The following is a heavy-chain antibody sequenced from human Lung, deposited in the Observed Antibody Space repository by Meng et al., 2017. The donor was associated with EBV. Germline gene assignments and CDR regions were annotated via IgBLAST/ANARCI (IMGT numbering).Heavy chain of an antibody. CDR2: TYYRSKYYN. Sequence: QGQIQWSGPVLVKPSHTLSLTCAIYGDSGSSNSAAWNWIRQSPSRGVEWLGRTYYRSKYYNDYALSVKSRITINPDTSKNQFSLQLNSVTPEDTAIYYCARDWGDVRGGFDFWGQGTLVTVSS. CDR1: GDSGSSNSAA. D-gene: IGHD3-10*02. J-gene: IGHJ4*02. V-gene: IGHV6-1*01. CDR3: ARDWGDVRGGFDF.